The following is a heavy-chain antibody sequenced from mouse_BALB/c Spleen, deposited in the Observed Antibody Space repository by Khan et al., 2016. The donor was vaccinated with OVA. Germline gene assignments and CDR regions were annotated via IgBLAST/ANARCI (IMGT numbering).Heavy chain of an antibody. CDR2: IYPGNVNT. CDR3: AIAGYSSSVYTMDY. D-gene: IGHD1-1*01. V-gene: IGHV1S56*01. CDR1: GYTFTTHY. Sequence: QVQLKQSGPELVKPGASVRISCKTSGYTFTTHYKHWVRPRPGQGLEWIGWIYPGNVNTMYNAKFKGKATLTADKSSSQVHMTLSSLTSEHSAVYFCAIAGYSSSVYTMDYWGQGTSVTVSS. J-gene: IGHJ4*01.